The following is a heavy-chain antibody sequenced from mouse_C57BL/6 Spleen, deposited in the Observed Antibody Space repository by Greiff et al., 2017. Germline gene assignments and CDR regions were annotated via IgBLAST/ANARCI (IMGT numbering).Heavy chain of an antibody. Sequence: VQLQQSGAELVRPGTSVKMSCKASGYTFTNYWIGWAKQRPGHGLEWIGDIYPGGGYTNYNEKFKGKATLTADKSSSTAYMQFSSLTSEDSAIYYCARGRTGYYYAMDYWGQGTSVTVSS. CDR2: IYPGGGYT. CDR1: GYTFTNYW. J-gene: IGHJ4*01. CDR3: ARGRTGYYYAMDY. V-gene: IGHV1-63*01.